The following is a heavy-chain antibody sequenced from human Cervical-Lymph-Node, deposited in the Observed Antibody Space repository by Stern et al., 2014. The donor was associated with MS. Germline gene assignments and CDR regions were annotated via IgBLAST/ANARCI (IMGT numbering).Heavy chain of an antibody. Sequence: QVQLQESGPGLVKPSETLSLTCTVSGGAVSDYYWTWIRQRPGKGPEWIGYISDTGTTNYNPSLHSRVTITLDTSQNQVSLRLRSVTAADTAVYYCARDPSTTASDWFFDLWGRGSLVTVSS. V-gene: IGHV4-59*02. CDR1: GGAVSDYY. CDR3: ARDPSTTASDWFFDL. J-gene: IGHJ2*01. CDR2: ISDTGTT. D-gene: IGHD2-21*02.